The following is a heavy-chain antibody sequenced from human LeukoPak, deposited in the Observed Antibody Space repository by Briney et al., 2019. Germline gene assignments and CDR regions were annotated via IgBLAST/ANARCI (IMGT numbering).Heavy chain of an antibody. CDR1: GGSFSGYY. CDR3: ARGRRIAAAGKLNWFDP. J-gene: IGHJ5*02. V-gene: IGHV4-34*01. CDR2: INHSGST. D-gene: IGHD6-13*01. Sequence: SETLSLTCAVYGGSFSGYYWSWIRQPPGKGLEWIGEINHSGSTNYNPSLRSRVTISVDTSKNQFCLKLSSVTAADTAVYYCARGRRIAAAGKLNWFDPWGQGTLVTVSS.